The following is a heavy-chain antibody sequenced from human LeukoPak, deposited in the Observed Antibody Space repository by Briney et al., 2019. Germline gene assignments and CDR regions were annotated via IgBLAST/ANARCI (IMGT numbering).Heavy chain of an antibody. D-gene: IGHD3-22*01. CDR3: ARVDTDSSAYYYYYGMDV. J-gene: IGHJ6*02. CDR1: GYTFTSYG. CDR2: ISGYNGNT. Sequence: GASVKVPCKASGYTFTSYGISWVRQAPGQGLEWMGWISGYNGNTKYVQKFQGRVTMTTDTSTSTAYMELRSLRSDDTAVYYCARVDTDSSAYYYYYGMDVWGQGTTVTVSS. V-gene: IGHV1-18*01.